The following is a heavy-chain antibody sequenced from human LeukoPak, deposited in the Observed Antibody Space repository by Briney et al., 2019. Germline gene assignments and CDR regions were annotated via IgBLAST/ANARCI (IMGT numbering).Heavy chain of an antibody. V-gene: IGHV3-73*01. CDR2: VRSKANSYAT. J-gene: IGHJ3*02. CDR3: TRKWEGSRWYDAFDI. D-gene: IGHD6-19*01. Sequence: PGGSLTLSCAASGFTFSGSAMHWVRQASGRGLEWVGHVRSKANSYATAYAASVKGRFTISRDDSKNTAYLQMNSLKTEDTAVYYCTRKWEGSRWYDAFDIWGQGTMVTVSS. CDR1: GFTFSGSA.